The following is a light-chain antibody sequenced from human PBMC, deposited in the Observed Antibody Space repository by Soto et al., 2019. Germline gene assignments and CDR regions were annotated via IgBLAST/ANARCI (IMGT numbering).Light chain of an antibody. J-gene: IGKJ1*01. CDR3: QQRSNWPRT. CDR2: DAS. V-gene: IGKV3-11*01. Sequence: EIVLTRSPVTLSLSPGERATLSCRASQSVSSYLAWYQQKPGQAPRLLIYDASNRATGIPARFSGSGSGTDFTLTISSLEPEDFAVYYCQQRSNWPRTFGQGTKVDIK. CDR1: QSVSSY.